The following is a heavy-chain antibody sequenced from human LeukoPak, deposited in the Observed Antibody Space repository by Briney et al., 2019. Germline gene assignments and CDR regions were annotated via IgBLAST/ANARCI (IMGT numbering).Heavy chain of an antibody. V-gene: IGHV3-23*01. CDR2: ISGSGGST. Sequence: GGSLRLSCAASGFTFSSYAMSWVRQAPGKGLEWVSAISGSGGSTYYADSVKGRFTISRDNSKNTIYLQMNSLRAEDTAIYYCAKRSSISSGYFDFWGRGTLVTVSS. J-gene: IGHJ4*02. D-gene: IGHD3-22*01. CDR1: GFTFSSYA. CDR3: AKRSSISSGYFDF.